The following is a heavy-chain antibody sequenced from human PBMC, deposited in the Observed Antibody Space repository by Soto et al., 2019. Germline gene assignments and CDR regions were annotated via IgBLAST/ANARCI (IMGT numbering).Heavy chain of an antibody. J-gene: IGHJ3*02. V-gene: IGHV1-18*01. Sequence: GASVKVSCKASGYTFTSYGISWVRQAPGQGLEWMGRISPLTAIAKYSQKSQGRVTMTTDKSTSTAYMELSSLRSEDTAMYYCARYCSGGSCYPMRAFDIWGQGIMVTVSS. CDR1: GYTFTSYG. D-gene: IGHD2-15*01. CDR3: ARYCSGGSCYPMRAFDI. CDR2: ISPLTAIA.